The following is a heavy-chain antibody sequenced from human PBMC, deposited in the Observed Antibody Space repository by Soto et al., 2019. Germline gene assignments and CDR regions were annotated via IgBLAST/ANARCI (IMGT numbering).Heavy chain of an antibody. Sequence: PSETLSLTCTVSGASVSSGSYGWSWIRQPPGKELEWLGYIYYSGGTNYNPSLKSRVTISVDTSNNQFSLKVSSVTAADTAVYYCARGRYSSGWSGVGYNQYFGLDVWGQGTTVTVSS. CDR3: ARGRYSSGWSGVGYNQYFGLDV. CDR1: GASVSSGSYG. D-gene: IGHD6-19*01. CDR2: IYYSGGT. J-gene: IGHJ6*02. V-gene: IGHV4-61*01.